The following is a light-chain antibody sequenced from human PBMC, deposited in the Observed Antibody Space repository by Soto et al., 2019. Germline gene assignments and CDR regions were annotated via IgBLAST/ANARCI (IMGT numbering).Light chain of an antibody. CDR2: GAS. Sequence: DIQMTKSPPSLFASLGDRVTITCRQSQSISTYLNWYQQKPGKAPKLLIFGASSLQTGVPSRFSGSGSGTDFTLTIRSLQPEDFATYYCQQSYSTPRLTFGQGTRVEIE. CDR1: QSISTY. J-gene: IGKJ5*01. CDR3: QQSYSTPRLT. V-gene: IGKV1-39*01.